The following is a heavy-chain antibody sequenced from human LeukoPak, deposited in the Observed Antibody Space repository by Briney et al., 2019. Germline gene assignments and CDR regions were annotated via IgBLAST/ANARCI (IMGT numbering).Heavy chain of an antibody. V-gene: IGHV3-23*01. CDR2: ISGSGGST. D-gene: IGHD2-2*02. CDR1: GFTFSSYA. J-gene: IGHJ4*02. Sequence: GGSPRLSCAASGFTFSSYAMSWVRQAPGKGLEWVSAISGSGGSTYYADSVKGRFTISRDNSKNTLYLQMNSLRAEDTAVYYCAKARYISHLYCFGDWGQGTLVTVSS. CDR3: AKARYISHLYCFGD.